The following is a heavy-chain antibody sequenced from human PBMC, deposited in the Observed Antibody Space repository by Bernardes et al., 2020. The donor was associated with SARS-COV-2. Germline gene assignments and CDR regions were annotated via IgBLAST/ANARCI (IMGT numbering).Heavy chain of an antibody. J-gene: IGHJ6*02. CDR2: ISTGGSTK. D-gene: IGHD3-16*01. V-gene: IGHV3-48*03. Sequence: GGSLRLSCAASGFTFSSSVMNWVRQAPGKGLEWVSYISTGGSTKYYADSVKGRFTISRDNAKKSLYLQMNSLRAEDTAVYYCARDRAWGEPHGMDVWGQGTTVTVSS. CDR3: ARDRAWGEPHGMDV. CDR1: GFTFSSSV.